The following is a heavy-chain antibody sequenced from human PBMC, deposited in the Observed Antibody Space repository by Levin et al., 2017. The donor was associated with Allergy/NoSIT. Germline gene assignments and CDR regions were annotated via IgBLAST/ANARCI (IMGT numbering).Heavy chain of an antibody. D-gene: IGHD6-13*01. V-gene: IGHV3-15*01. CDR3: TTLMGSSWYRRVYLDY. CDR2: IKSKTDGGTT. CDR1: GFTFSNAW. J-gene: IGHJ4*02. Sequence: GGSLRLSCAASGFTFSNAWMSWVRQAPGKGLEWVGRIKSKTDGGTTDYAAPVKGRFTISRDDSKNTLYLQMNSLKTEDTAVYYCTTLMGSSWYRRVYLDYWGQGTLVTVSS.